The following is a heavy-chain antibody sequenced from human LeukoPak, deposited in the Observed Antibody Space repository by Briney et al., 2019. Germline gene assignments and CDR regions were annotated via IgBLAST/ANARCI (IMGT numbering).Heavy chain of an antibody. CDR2: IKSKTDGGTT. V-gene: IGHV3-15*01. CDR1: GFTFSSYA. CDR3: SRGYQYYDYVWGSYRYTTGISDY. D-gene: IGHD3-16*02. J-gene: IGHJ4*02. Sequence: GGSLRLSCAASGFTFSSYAMSWVRQAPGKGLEWVGRIKSKTDGGTTDYAAPVKGRFTISRDDSKNTLYLQMNSLKTEDTAVYYCSRGYQYYDYVWGSYRYTTGISDYWGQGTLVTVSS.